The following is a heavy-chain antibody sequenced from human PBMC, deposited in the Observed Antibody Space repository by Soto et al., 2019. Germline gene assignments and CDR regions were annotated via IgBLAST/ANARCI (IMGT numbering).Heavy chain of an antibody. CDR1: GYTFTSYG. Sequence: GASVKVSCKASGYTFTSYGISWVRQAPGQGLEWMGWISAYNGNTNYAQKIQGRVTMTTDTSTSTAYMKLRSLRSDDTAVYYCVRDCPGGVCDFDYYYGMDVWGQGTTVTVSS. CDR3: VRDCPGGVCDFDYYYGMDV. J-gene: IGHJ6*02. V-gene: IGHV1-18*01. CDR2: ISAYNGNT. D-gene: IGHD2-21*01.